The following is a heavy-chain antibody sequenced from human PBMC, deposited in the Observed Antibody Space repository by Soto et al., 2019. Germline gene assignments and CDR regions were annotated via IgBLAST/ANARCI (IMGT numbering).Heavy chain of an antibody. CDR1: GFTFSSYA. Sequence: QVQLVESGGGVVQPGRSLRLSCAASGFTFSSYAMHWVRQAPGKGLEWVAVISYDGSNKYYADSVKGRFTISRDNSKNTLYLQMNSLRAEDTAVYYCARDLNGAFDIWGQGTMVTVSS. V-gene: IGHV3-30-3*01. CDR3: ARDLNGAFDI. J-gene: IGHJ3*02. CDR2: ISYDGSNK.